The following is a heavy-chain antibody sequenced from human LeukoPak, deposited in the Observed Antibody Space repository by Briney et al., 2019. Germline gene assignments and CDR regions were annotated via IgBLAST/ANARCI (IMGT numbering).Heavy chain of an antibody. CDR3: ARRPSGGTTWFDP. D-gene: IGHD1-14*01. V-gene: IGHV5-51*01. CDR1: GYSFTSYW. J-gene: IGHJ5*02. Sequence: GESLKISCEGSGYSFTSYWIAWVRQMPGKGLEWMGIIYPGDSEIRYSPSFQGQVTISADKSISTAYLQWRSLKTSDTAMYYCARRPSGGTTWFDPWGQGTLVTVSS. CDR2: IYPGDSEI.